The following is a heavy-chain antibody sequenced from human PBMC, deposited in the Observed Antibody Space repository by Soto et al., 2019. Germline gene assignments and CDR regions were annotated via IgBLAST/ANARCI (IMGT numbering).Heavy chain of an antibody. CDR1: GGSFNGYY. Sequence: SETLSLTCAVYGGSFNGYYWSWIRQPPGKGLEWIGEINHSGSTNYNPSLKSRVTISVDTSKNQFSLKLSSVTAADTAVYYCARGVVKRSRGVIWTKGWFDPWGQGTLVTVPS. CDR3: ARGVVKRSRGVIWTKGWFDP. J-gene: IGHJ5*02. CDR2: INHSGST. D-gene: IGHD3-10*01. V-gene: IGHV4-34*01.